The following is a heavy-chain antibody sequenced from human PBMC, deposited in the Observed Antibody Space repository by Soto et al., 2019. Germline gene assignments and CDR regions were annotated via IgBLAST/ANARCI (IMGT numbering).Heavy chain of an antibody. V-gene: IGHV3-23*01. CDR3: AKVFVVVVAATNAFDY. CDR1: GFTFSSYA. Sequence: PGGSLRLSCAASGFTFSSYAMSWVRQAPGKGLEWVSAISGSGGSTYYADSVKGRFTISRDNSKNTLYLQMNSLRAEDTAVYYCAKVFVVVVAATNAFDYWGQGXLVTVYS. D-gene: IGHD2-15*01. CDR2: ISGSGGST. J-gene: IGHJ4*02.